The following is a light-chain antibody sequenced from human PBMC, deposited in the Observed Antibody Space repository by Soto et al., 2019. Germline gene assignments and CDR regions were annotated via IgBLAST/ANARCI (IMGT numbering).Light chain of an antibody. Sequence: QSVLTQPASVSGSPGQSITISCTGTSSDVGDYKYVSWYQQHPGKAPKLMIYEVTHRPSGVSDRFSGSKSGNTASLTISGLQAEDEAQYYCCSFTSSFTLVFGGGTQLTVL. J-gene: IGLJ2*01. CDR1: SSDVGDYKY. CDR3: CSFTSSFTLV. CDR2: EVT. V-gene: IGLV2-14*01.